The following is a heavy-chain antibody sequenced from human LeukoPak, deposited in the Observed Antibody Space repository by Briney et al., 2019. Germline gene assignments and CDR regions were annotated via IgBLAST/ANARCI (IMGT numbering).Heavy chain of an antibody. CDR1: GYTFTSHG. CDR2: INAFNGNT. D-gene: IGHD6-13*01. V-gene: IGHV1-18*01. J-gene: IGHJ6*03. CDR3: ARESRRSIAAAGTPYYYYYMDV. Sequence: GASVKVSCKASGYTFTSHGISWVRQAPGQGLEWMGWINAFNGNTKYSQEFQGRVTITRDTSASTAYMELSSLISGDTAVYYCARESRRSIAAAGTPYYYYYMDVWGKGTTVTISS.